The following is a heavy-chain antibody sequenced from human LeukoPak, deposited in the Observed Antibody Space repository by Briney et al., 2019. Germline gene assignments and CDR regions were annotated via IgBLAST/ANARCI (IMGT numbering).Heavy chain of an antibody. D-gene: IGHD1-26*01. J-gene: IGHJ4*02. Sequence: GGSLRLSCAASGFTFSSYSMNWVRQAPGKGLEWVGFIRSKTYGGTGEYAASVKGRFTISRDDSKSIAHLQMNSLKTEDTAVHYCTRSESGTYKGGFDFWGQGTLVTVSS. V-gene: IGHV3-49*04. CDR2: IRSKTYGGTG. CDR1: GFTFSSYS. CDR3: TRSESGTYKGGFDF.